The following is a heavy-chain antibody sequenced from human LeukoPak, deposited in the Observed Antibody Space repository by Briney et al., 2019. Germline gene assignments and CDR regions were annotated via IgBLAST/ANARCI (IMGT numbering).Heavy chain of an antibody. Sequence: SETLSLTCTVSGGSIRSSSYYWGWIRQPPGKGLEWIGSIYYSGSTYYNPSLKSRVTISVDTSKNQFSLKLSSVTAADTAVYYCATRILEPKYTTYCGQGTLVTVSS. CDR1: GGSIRSSSYY. CDR2: IYYSGST. J-gene: IGHJ4*02. D-gene: IGHD3-9*01. CDR3: ATRILEPKYTTY. V-gene: IGHV4-39*01.